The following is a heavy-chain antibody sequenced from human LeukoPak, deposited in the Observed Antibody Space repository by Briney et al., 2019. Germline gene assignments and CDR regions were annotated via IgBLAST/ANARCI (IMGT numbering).Heavy chain of an antibody. CDR1: GYTFTSYA. CDR3: AISEPVATFDY. J-gene: IGHJ4*02. D-gene: IGHD2-2*01. V-gene: IGHV1-3*01. Sequence: ASVNVSCKASGYTFTSYAMHWVRQAPGQRLEWMGWINAGNGNTKYSQKFQGRVTITRDTSASTAYMELSSLRSEDTAVYYCAISEPVATFDYWGQGTLVTVSS. CDR2: INAGNGNT.